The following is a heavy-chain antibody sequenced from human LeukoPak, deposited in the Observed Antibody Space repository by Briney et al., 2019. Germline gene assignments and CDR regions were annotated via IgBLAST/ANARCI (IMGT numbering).Heavy chain of an antibody. J-gene: IGHJ4*02. CDR3: ARTPIVVVPAEPYYFDY. Sequence: SVKVSCKASGCTFSSYAISWVRQAPGQGLEWMGGIIPNFGTANYAQKFQGRVTITADKSTSTAYMELSSLRSEDTAVYYCARTPIVVVPAEPYYFDYWGQGTLVTVSS. CDR2: IIPNFGTA. CDR1: GCTFSSYA. D-gene: IGHD2-2*01. V-gene: IGHV1-69*06.